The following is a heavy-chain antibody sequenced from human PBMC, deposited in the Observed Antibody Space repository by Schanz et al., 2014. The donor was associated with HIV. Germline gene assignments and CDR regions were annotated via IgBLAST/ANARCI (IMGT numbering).Heavy chain of an antibody. CDR3: ARRRGWGSYRYFPYGLDV. D-gene: IGHD3-16*02. J-gene: IGHJ6*02. CDR1: GYIFTSNG. CDR2: MNPNRGNA. Sequence: QVQLVQSGAEVKKPGASVKVSCKASGYIFTSNGISWVRQAPGQGLEWMGWMNPNRGNAGFAQNFQGRVTLTRDTSITTAYMELTSLRPEDTAVYYCARRRGWGSYRYFPYGLDVWGQGTTVTVSS. V-gene: IGHV1-8*02.